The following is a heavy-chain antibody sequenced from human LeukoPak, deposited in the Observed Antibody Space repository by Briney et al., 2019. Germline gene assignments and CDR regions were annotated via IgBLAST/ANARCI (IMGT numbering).Heavy chain of an antibody. CDR2: ISAYNGNT. J-gene: IGHJ6*03. CDR1: GYTFTSYG. Sequence: ASVKVSCTASGYTFTSYGISWVRQAPGQGLEWMGWISAYNGNTNYAQKLQGRVTMTTDTSTSTAYMELRSLRSDDTAVYYCARGVVVPATYYYYYMDVWGKGTTVTVSS. D-gene: IGHD2-2*01. CDR3: ARGVVVPATYYYYYMDV. V-gene: IGHV1-18*01.